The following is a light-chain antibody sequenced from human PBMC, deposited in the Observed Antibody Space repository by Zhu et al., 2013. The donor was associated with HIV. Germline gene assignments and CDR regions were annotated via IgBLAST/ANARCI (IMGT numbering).Light chain of an antibody. J-gene: IGLJ2*01. CDR1: SSDLGTYNY. CDR3: SSYTSSSTLV. V-gene: IGLV2-14*01. CDR2: DVS. Sequence: QSALTQPASVSASPGQSITISCTGTSSDLGTYNYVSWYQQYPGKAPKLMIYDVSNRPSGVSNRFSGSKSGNTASLTISGLQAEDEADYYCSSYTSSSTLVFGGGTKVTVL.